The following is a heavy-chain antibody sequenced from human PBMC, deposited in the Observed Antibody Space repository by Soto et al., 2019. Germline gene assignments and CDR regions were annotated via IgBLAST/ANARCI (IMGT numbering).Heavy chain of an antibody. V-gene: IGHV1-18*01. Sequence: QDPLVQSGAEVKKPGASVKVSCKSSGYTFTSYGISWVRQAPGQGLEWMGWISAYNGNTNNAQKLQGRVTMTTDTSPSIAYIELRSLRSDDTAVYYCARDLRDFWSGNNWFDPWGQRTLVTVSS. J-gene: IGHJ5*02. CDR1: GYTFTSYG. CDR3: ARDLRDFWSGNNWFDP. CDR2: ISAYNGNT. D-gene: IGHD3-3*01.